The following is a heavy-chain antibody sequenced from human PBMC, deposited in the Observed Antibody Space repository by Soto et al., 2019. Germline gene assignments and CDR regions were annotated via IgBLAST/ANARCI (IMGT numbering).Heavy chain of an antibody. D-gene: IGHD6-19*01. Sequence: QVHLQGSGPGLMKPSETLSLTCTVSGGSISPYSWSWIRQPPGKGLEWIGYIFYNGGTNYNPSLKSRVTISVDTSKNQFSLRLTSVTTADTAVYYCARYHSSGFYGDYWGQGTLVTVSS. CDR2: IFYNGGT. CDR3: ARYHSSGFYGDY. V-gene: IGHV4-59*08. J-gene: IGHJ4*02. CDR1: GGSISPYS.